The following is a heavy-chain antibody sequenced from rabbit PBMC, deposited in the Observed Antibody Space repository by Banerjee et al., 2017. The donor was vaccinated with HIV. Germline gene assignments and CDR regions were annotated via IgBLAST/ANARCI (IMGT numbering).Heavy chain of an antibody. D-gene: IGHD6-1*01. J-gene: IGHJ3*01. CDR1: GFSFSSSYY. CDR2: IYAGSGST. V-gene: IGHV1S40*01. Sequence: QSLEESGGDLVKPGASLTLTCTSSGFSFSSSYYMCWVRQAPGKGLEWIGTIYAGSGSTYFASWAKGRFTISKTSSTTVTLQMTSLTAADTATYFCARKEYTYGDGAYGYATYLWGQGTLVTVS. CDR3: ARKEYTYGDGAYGYATYL.